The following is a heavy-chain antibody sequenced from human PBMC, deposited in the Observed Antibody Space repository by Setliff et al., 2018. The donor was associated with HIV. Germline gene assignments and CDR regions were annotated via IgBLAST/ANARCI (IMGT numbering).Heavy chain of an antibody. V-gene: IGHV4-59*11. Sequence: SETLSLTCTVSGGSITGHYWSWIRQPPGKGLEWIGYIHYSGSSNYNPSLKSRVSISLDTSKKQVSLKLNSVTAADTAVYYCARNPHYFDRSGYYSWFYFDYWGQGMLVTVSS. D-gene: IGHD3-22*01. J-gene: IGHJ4*02. CDR3: ARNPHYFDRSGYYSWFYFDY. CDR1: GGSITGHY. CDR2: IHYSGSS.